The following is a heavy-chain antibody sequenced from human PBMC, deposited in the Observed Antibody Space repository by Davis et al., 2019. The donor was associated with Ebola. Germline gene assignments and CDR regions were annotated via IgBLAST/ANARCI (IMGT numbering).Heavy chain of an antibody. Sequence: GESLKISCAASGFTFSSYGMHWVRQAPGKGLEWVAVIWYDGSNKYYADSVKGRFTISRDNSKNTLYLQMNSLRAEDTAVYYCARGEQLGENYFDYWGQGTLVTVSS. CDR1: GFTFSSYG. CDR3: ARGEQLGENYFDY. D-gene: IGHD6-13*01. CDR2: IWYDGSNK. J-gene: IGHJ4*02. V-gene: IGHV3-33*01.